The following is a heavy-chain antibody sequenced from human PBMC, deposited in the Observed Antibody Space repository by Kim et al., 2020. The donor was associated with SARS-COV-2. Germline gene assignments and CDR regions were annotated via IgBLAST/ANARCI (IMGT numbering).Heavy chain of an antibody. CDR2: ISWNSGSI. J-gene: IGHJ4*02. CDR3: AKAGYDILTGPFDY. Sequence: GGSLRLSCAASGLTFDDYAMHWVRQAPGKGLEWVSGISWNSGSIGYADSVKGRFTISRDNAKNSLYLEMNSLRAEDTAFYYCAKAGYDILTGPFDYWGQG. CDR1: GLTFDDYA. D-gene: IGHD3-9*01. V-gene: IGHV3-9*01.